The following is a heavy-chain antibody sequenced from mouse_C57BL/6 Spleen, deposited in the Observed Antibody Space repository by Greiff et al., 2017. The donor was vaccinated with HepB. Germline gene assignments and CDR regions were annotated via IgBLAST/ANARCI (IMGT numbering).Heavy chain of an antibody. V-gene: IGHV1-52*01. CDR3: ARSSYDYDREGGFDY. Sequence: QVQLQQPGAELVRPGSSVKLSCKASGYTFTSYWMHWVKQRPIQGLEWIGNIDPSDSETHYNQKFKDKATLTVDKSSSTAYMQLSSLTSEDSAVYYCARSSYDYDREGGFDYWGQGTTLTVSS. CDR2: IDPSDSET. CDR1: GYTFTSYW. J-gene: IGHJ2*01. D-gene: IGHD2-4*01.